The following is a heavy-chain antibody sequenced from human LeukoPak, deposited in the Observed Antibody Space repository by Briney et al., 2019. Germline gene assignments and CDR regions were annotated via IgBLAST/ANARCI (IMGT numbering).Heavy chain of an antibody. D-gene: IGHD3-10*01. CDR2: IYYSGST. V-gene: IGHV4-39*01. J-gene: IGHJ5*02. CDR1: GGSFSGYY. Sequence: PSETLSLTCAVYGGSFSGYYWGWIRQPPGKGLEWIGSIYYSGSTYYNPSLKSRVTISVDTSKNQFSLKLSSVTAADTAVYYCARQEGRLDYYGSGSTMNWFDPWGQGTLVTVSS. CDR3: ARQEGRLDYYGSGSTMNWFDP.